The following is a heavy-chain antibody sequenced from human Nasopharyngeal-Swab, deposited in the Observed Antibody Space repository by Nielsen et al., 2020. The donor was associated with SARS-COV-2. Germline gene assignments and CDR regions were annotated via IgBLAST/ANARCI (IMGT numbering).Heavy chain of an antibody. CDR2: INPSGGST. D-gene: IGHD5-24*01. CDR1: GYTFTSYY. V-gene: IGHV1-46*01. Sequence: ASVKVSCKASGYTFTSYYMHWVRQAPGQGLEWMGIINPSGGSTSYAQKFQGRVTMTRDTSTSTVYMELSSLRSEDTAVYYCARGTEMATIATPYYYYGMDVWGQGTTVTVSS. J-gene: IGHJ6*02. CDR3: ARGTEMATIATPYYYYGMDV.